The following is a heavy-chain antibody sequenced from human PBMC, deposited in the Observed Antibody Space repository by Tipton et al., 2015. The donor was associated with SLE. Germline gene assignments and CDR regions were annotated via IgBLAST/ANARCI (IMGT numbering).Heavy chain of an antibody. V-gene: IGHV4-4*07. CDR1: GGSISSYY. D-gene: IGHD1-26*01. Sequence: TLSLTCSVSGGSISSYYWSWIRQPAGKGLEWIGHIYTSGSTNYSPSLKSRVTISVDTSKNQFSLKLSSVTAADMAVYYCARTLGAIAHTVYDAFDIWGQGKMVTVSS. CDR2: IYTSGST. J-gene: IGHJ3*02. CDR3: ARTLGAIAHTVYDAFDI.